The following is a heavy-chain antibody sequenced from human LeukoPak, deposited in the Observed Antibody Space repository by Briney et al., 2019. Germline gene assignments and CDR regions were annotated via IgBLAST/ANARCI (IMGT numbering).Heavy chain of an antibody. CDR3: AKGGTAREYYFDY. J-gene: IGHJ4*02. Sequence: GASVKVSCKVSGYTFTGYYMHWVRQAPGQGLEWMGRINPNSGGTNYAQKFQGRVTMTRDTSISTAYMELSRLRSDDTAVYYCAKGGTAREYYFDYWGQGTLVTVSS. CDR2: INPNSGGT. D-gene: IGHD6-6*01. CDR1: GYTFTGYY. V-gene: IGHV1-2*06.